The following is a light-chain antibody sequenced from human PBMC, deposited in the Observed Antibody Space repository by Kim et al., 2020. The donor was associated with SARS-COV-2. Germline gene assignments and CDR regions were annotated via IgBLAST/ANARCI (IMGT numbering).Light chain of an antibody. CDR3: QQYNSYPWT. J-gene: IGKJ1*01. CDR2: RAS. V-gene: IGKV1-5*03. CDR1: QSLNSW. Sequence: DIQMTQSPSTLSVSVGDRVSITCRASQSLNSWLAWYQQKPGQAPNLLISRASTLESGVPSRFSGSGSETDFTLTISSLQPDDFASYYCQQYNSYPWTFGQGTKVDIK.